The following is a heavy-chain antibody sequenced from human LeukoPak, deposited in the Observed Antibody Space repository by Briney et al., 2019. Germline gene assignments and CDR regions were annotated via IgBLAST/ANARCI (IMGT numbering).Heavy chain of an antibody. D-gene: IGHD7-27*01. CDR2: FHPEDGET. CDR1: GYTVTELS. J-gene: IGHJ3*02. Sequence: ASVKVSCKVSGYTVTELSMHWVRQSPGKGLEWMGGFHPEDGETIYAQKLQGRVTMTRDMSTSTVYMELSSLRSEDTAVYYCARERGLGTGDAFDIWGQGTMVTVSS. CDR3: ARERGLGTGDAFDI. V-gene: IGHV1-24*01.